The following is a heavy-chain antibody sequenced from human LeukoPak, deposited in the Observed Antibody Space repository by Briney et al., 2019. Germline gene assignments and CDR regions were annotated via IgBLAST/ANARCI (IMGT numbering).Heavy chain of an antibody. CDR2: NSGGT. Sequence: NSGGTNYAQKFQGRVTMTRDTSISTAYMELSSLRSEDTAVYYCARARRGVVRGEQGYYFDYWGQGTLVTVSS. V-gene: IGHV1-2*02. J-gene: IGHJ4*02. CDR3: ARARRGVVRGEQGYYFDY. D-gene: IGHD4-23*01.